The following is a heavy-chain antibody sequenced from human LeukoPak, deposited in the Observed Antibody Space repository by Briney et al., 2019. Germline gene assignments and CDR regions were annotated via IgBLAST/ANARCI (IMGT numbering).Heavy chain of an antibody. CDR1: GFTFDDYA. Sequence: PGGSLRLSCAASGFTFDDYAMHWVRQAPGEGLEWVSGISWNSGSIGYADSVKGRFTISRDNAKNSLYLQMNSLRAEDTALYYCAKDSGYSYGLGGPFDYWGQGTLVTVSS. CDR2: ISWNSGSI. CDR3: AKDSGYSYGLGGPFDY. J-gene: IGHJ4*02. D-gene: IGHD5-18*01. V-gene: IGHV3-9*01.